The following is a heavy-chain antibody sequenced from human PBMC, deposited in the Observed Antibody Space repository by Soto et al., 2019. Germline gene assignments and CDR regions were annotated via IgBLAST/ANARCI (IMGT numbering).Heavy chain of an antibody. Sequence: ASVKVSCKASGGTFSSYTISWVRQAPGQGLEWMGRIIPILGIANYAQKFQGRVTITADKSTSTAYMELSSLGSEDTAVYYCARGLSSTSCYECVYYMDVWGKGTTVTVSS. V-gene: IGHV1-69*02. D-gene: IGHD2-2*01. CDR1: GGTFSSYT. J-gene: IGHJ6*03. CDR2: IIPILGIA. CDR3: ARGLSSTSCYECVYYMDV.